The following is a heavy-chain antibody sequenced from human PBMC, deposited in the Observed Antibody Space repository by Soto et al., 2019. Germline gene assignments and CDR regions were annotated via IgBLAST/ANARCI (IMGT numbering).Heavy chain of an antibody. V-gene: IGHV3-30*03. CDR1: RFIFISYG. J-gene: IGHJ4*02. CDR2: MSPGGNSQ. CDR3: ASGAAFYYDTSRY. Sequence: PGGSLRLSCAAPRFIFISYGMHWVRQAPGKGLEWVAVMSPGGNSQYYADSVKGRFTISRDTSKSTLYLQMTSLRPEDTAVYYCASGAAFYYDTSRYWGQGTLVTVSS. D-gene: IGHD3-22*01.